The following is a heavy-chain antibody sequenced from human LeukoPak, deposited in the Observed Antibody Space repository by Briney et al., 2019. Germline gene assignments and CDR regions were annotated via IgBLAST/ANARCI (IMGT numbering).Heavy chain of an antibody. CDR3: ARALKGIAAVDY. V-gene: IGHV4-39*07. J-gene: IGHJ4*02. D-gene: IGHD6-13*01. Sequence: PSETLSLTCTVSGGSISSSSYYWGWIRQPPGKGLEWIGSIYYSGSTYYNPSLKSRVTISVDTSKNQFSLKLSSVTAADTAVYYCARALKGIAAVDYWGQGTLVTVSS. CDR2: IYYSGST. CDR1: GGSISSSSYY.